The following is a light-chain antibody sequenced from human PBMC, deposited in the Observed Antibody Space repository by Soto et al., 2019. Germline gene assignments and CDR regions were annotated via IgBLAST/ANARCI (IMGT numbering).Light chain of an antibody. V-gene: IGLV1-44*01. J-gene: IGLJ2*01. CDR2: SNN. CDR3: STWDDSLGGVI. Sequence: QSVLTQPPSASGTPGQRVTISCSGSSSSIGTSSVNWYQQLPGTAPKLVIYSNNQRPSGVPDRFSGSKSDTSASLAISGLQSEDEADYYCSTWDDSLGGVIFGGGTKLTVL. CDR1: SSSIGTSS.